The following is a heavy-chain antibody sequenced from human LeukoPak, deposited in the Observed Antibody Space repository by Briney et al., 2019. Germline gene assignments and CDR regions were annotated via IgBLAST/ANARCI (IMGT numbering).Heavy chain of an antibody. CDR3: ARQSYGGGGGDWGGASFDY. V-gene: IGHV4-30-2*01. CDR1: GDSISSGGYS. CDR2: IYHSGST. J-gene: IGHJ4*02. D-gene: IGHD2-21*02. Sequence: SETLSLTCAVSGDSISSGGYSWSWIRQPPGKGLEWIGYIYHSGSTYYNPSLKSRVTISVDRSKNQFSLKPSSVTAADTAVYYCARQSYGGGGGDWGGASFDYWGQGTLVTVSS.